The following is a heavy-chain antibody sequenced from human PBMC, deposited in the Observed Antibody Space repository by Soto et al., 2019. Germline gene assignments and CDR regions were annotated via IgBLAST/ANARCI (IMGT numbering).Heavy chain of an antibody. CDR3: ASSPPSSSWHQFNFDY. Sequence: SETLSLTCTVSGGSISSSSYYWGWIRQPPGKGLEWIGSIYYSGSTYYNPSLKSRVTISVDTSKNQFSLKLSLVTAADTAVYYCASSPPSSSWHQFNFDYWGQGTLVTVSS. CDR1: GGSISSSSYY. J-gene: IGHJ4*02. V-gene: IGHV4-39*01. D-gene: IGHD6-13*01. CDR2: IYYSGST.